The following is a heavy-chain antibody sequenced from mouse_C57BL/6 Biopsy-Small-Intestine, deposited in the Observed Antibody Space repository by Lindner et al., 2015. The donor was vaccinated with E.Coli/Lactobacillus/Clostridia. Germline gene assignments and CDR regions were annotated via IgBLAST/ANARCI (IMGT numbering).Heavy chain of an antibody. CDR3: ARATRDY. CDR1: GYAFTNYL. J-gene: IGHJ2*01. V-gene: IGHV1-54*01. Sequence: VQLQESGAELVRPGTSVKVSCKASGYAFTNYLIEWVKQRPGQGLEWIGVIYPGSGDTNYNEKFKGKATLTADKSSSTAYMHLSSLTSEDSAVYFCARATRDYWGQGTTLTVSS. CDR2: IYPGSGDT.